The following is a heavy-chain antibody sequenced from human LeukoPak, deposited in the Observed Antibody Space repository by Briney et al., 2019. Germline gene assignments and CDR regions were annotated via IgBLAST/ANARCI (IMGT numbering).Heavy chain of an antibody. CDR2: INPNSGGT. J-gene: IGHJ4*02. V-gene: IGHV1-2*02. Sequence: ASVKVSCKASGYTFTGYYMHWARQAPGQGLEWMGWINPNSGGTNYAQKFQGRVTMTRDTSISTAYMELSRLRSDDTAVYYCARDLGVVITRYYFDYWGQGTLVTVSS. CDR3: ARDLGVVITRYYFDY. CDR1: GYTFTGYY. D-gene: IGHD3-3*01.